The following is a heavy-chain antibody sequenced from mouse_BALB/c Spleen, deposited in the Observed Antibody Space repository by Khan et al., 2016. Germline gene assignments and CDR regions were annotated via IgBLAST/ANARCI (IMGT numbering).Heavy chain of an antibody. CDR1: FYTFTNYG. Sequence: QIQLVQSGPSLPPPVSPFPISFPSSFYTFTNYGMTWVKQAPGKGLKWMGWINTYTGEPTYADDFKGRFAFSLETSASTAYLQINNLKNEDTATXFSARWAYYRYDGLAYWGQGTLVTVSA. CDR3: ARWAYYRYDGLAY. D-gene: IGHD2-14*01. V-gene: IGHV9-3-1*01. J-gene: IGHJ3*01. CDR2: INTYTGEP.